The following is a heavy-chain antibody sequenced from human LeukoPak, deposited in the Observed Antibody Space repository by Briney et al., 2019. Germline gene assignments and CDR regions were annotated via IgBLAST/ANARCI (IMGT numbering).Heavy chain of an antibody. CDR3: ARGTYYYDSSGYYPFDY. D-gene: IGHD3-22*01. CDR1: GGSISSYY. CDR2: IYTSGST. J-gene: IGHJ4*02. Sequence: SETLSLTCTVSGGSISSYYWSWIRQPAGKGLEWIGRIYTSGSTNYNPSLKSRVTMSVDTPKNQFSLKLSSVTAADTAVYYCARGTYYYDSSGYYPFDYWGQGTLVTVSS. V-gene: IGHV4-4*07.